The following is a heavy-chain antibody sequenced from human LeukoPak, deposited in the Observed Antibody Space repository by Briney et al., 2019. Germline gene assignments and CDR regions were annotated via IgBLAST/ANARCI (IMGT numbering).Heavy chain of an antibody. CDR1: GFSLSTSGVG. CDR2: IYWNDDK. Sequence: SGPTLVNPTQTLTLTCTFSGFSLSTSGVGVGWIRQPPGKALEWLALIYWNDDKRYSPSLKSRLTITKDTSKNQVVLTMTNMDPVDTATYYSAHSYAWLRGDNNWFDPWGQGTLVTVSS. V-gene: IGHV2-5*01. J-gene: IGHJ5*02. D-gene: IGHD3-10*01. CDR3: AHSYAWLRGDNNWFDP.